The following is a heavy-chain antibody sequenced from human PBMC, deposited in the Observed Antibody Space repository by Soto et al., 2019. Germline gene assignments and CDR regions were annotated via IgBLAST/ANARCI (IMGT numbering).Heavy chain of an antibody. V-gene: IGHV1-2*04. CDR1: GYTFTGFY. D-gene: IGHD4-17*01. J-gene: IGHJ4*02. CDR2: INPNSGDT. Sequence: QVQLVQSGAEVKKPGASVKVSCKASGYTFTGFYMHWVRQAPGQGLEWMGWINPNSGDTEYAQNFQGWVTMTRDTSISTAYRELNRLKFDDTAVYYCASGGSTVTREFDYWGQGTLVSVSS. CDR3: ASGGSTVTREFDY.